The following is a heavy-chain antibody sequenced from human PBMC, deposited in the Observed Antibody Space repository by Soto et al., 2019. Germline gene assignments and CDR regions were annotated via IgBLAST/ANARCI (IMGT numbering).Heavy chain of an antibody. CDR2: IYSGGST. V-gene: IGHV3-53*01. CDR3: ARDRVESGYPEYFQH. D-gene: IGHD3-22*01. J-gene: IGHJ1*01. Sequence: EVQLVESGGGLIQPGGSLRLSCAASGFTVSSNYMSWVRQAPGNGLEWVSVIYSGGSTYYADSVKGRFTISRDNSKNTLYLQMNSLRAEDTAVYYCARDRVESGYPEYFQHWGQGTLVPVSS. CDR1: GFTVSSNY.